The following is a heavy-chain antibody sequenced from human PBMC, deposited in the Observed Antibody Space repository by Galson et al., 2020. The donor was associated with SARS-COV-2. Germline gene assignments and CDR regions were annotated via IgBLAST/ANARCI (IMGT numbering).Heavy chain of an antibody. J-gene: IGHJ5*02. CDR3: ATAPPYPHIAVAGGGWFDP. V-gene: IGHV1-24*01. CDR1: GYTLTELS. D-gene: IGHD6-19*01. CDR2: FDPEDGET. Sequence: GASVKVSCKVSGYTLTELSMHWVRQAPGKGLEWMGGFDPEDGETIYAQKFQGRVTMTEDTSTDTAYMELSSLRSEDTAVYYCATAPPYPHIAVAGGGWFDPWGQGTLVTVSS.